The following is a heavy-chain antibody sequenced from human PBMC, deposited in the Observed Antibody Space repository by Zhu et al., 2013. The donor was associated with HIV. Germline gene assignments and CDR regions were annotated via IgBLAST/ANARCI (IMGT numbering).Heavy chain of an antibody. CDR3: ATVPSSGWYEGDY. CDR1: GYTFTSYY. D-gene: IGHD6-19*01. Sequence: QVQLVQSGAEVKKPGASVKVSCKASGYTFTSYYMHWVRQAPGQGLEWMGIINPSGGSTSYAQKFQGRVTMTRDTSTSTVYMELSSLRSEDTAVYYCATVPSSGWYEGDYWGQGTLGHRLL. V-gene: IGHV1-46*01. CDR2: INPSGGST. J-gene: IGHJ4*02.